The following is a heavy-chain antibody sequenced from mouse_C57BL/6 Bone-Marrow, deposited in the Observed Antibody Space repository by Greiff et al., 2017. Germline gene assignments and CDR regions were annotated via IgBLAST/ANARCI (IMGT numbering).Heavy chain of an antibody. V-gene: IGHV14-2*01. J-gene: IGHJ3*01. CDR2: IDPEDGET. CDR1: GFNIKDYY. Sequence: VQLQQSGAELVKPGASVKLSCTASGFNIKDYYMNWVKQRTEQGLEWIGRIDPEDGETKYARKFQGKATITADTSSNTAYLHISSLTSKDTAVYYCARGGYFLFAYWGQGTLVTVSA. CDR3: ARGGYFLFAY. D-gene: IGHD3-1*01.